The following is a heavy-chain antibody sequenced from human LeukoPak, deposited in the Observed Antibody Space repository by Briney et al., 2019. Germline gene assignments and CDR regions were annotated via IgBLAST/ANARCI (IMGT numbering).Heavy chain of an antibody. CDR1: GYSENFYG. D-gene: IGHD3-9*01. CDR2: ISAQHGQT. J-gene: IGHJ4*02. V-gene: IGHV1-18*01. CDR3: ARNVLRYFDWLLGEFDY. Sequence: ASVKVSCKTSGYSENFYGITWVRQVAGQGLEWMGWISAQHGQTEYAPNSQDRVTMTTDTYTNTAYMELRSLRSDDTAVYYCARNVLRYFDWLLGEFDYWGQGTLVTVSS.